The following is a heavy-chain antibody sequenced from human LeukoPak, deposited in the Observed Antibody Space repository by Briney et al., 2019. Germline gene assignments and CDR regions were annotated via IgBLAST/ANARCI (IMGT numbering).Heavy chain of an antibody. V-gene: IGHV3-23*01. J-gene: IGHJ4*02. CDR1: GVTFNTYA. Sequence: GGSLRLSCAASGVTFNTYAMSWVRQAPGKGLEWVAVSGGSDYSTHYADSVKGRFTISRDNSKNSLYLQMNSLTAEDTAVYYCTKDLMTGFSSGWYFGYWGQGTLVTVSS. CDR2: SGGSDYST. CDR3: TKDLMTGFSSGWYFGY. D-gene: IGHD6-19*01.